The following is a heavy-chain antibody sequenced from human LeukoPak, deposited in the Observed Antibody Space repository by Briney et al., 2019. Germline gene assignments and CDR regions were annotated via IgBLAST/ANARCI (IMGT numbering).Heavy chain of an antibody. CDR1: GFTFSSYE. Sequence: GGSLRLSCAASGFTFSSYEMNWVRQAPGKGLEWVSYISSNGSTIYYADSVKGRFTISRDNAKNSLYLQMNSLRAEDTAVYYRARDAYNWNTDAFDIWGQGTMVTVSS. D-gene: IGHD1/OR15-1a*01. V-gene: IGHV3-48*03. CDR2: ISSNGSTI. J-gene: IGHJ3*02. CDR3: ARDAYNWNTDAFDI.